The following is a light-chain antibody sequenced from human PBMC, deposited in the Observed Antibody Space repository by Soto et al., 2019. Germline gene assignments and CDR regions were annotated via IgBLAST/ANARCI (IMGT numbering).Light chain of an antibody. CDR1: SSDVGAYNY. CDR2: EVS. J-gene: IGLJ1*01. CDR3: TSYACTYSFLYV. V-gene: IGLV2-8*01. Sequence: VLTQPPSASGSPGQSVTISCTGTSSDVGAYNYVSWYQPLPGKAPKLIIYEVSKRPSGVPDRFSGSKSGNTASLTVSGLQAEDEADYYCTSYACTYSFLYVFGTGTKVTVL.